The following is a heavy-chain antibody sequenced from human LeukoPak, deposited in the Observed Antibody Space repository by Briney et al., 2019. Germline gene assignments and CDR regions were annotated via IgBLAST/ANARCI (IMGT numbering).Heavy chain of an antibody. CDR2: IYYSGST. D-gene: IGHD2-2*01. J-gene: IGHJ5*02. Sequence: PSETLSLTCTVSGGSISSYYWSWIRQPPGKRLEWIGYIYYSGSTNYNPSLKSRVTISVDTSKNQFSLKLSSVTAADTAVYYCARDLGYCSSTSCYLNWFDPWGQGTLVTVSS. CDR1: GGSISSYY. V-gene: IGHV4-59*01. CDR3: ARDLGYCSSTSCYLNWFDP.